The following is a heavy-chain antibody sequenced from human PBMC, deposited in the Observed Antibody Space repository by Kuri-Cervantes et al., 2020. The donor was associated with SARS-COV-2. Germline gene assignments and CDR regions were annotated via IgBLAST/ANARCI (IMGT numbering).Heavy chain of an antibody. Sequence: GGSLRLSCAASGFTFSSYGTHWVRQAPGKGLEWVAVIWYDGSNKYYADSVKGRFTISRDNSKNTLYLQMNSLRAEDTAVYYCARGAKITIFGRMRGFDYWGQGTLVTVSS. CDR3: ARGAKITIFGRMRGFDY. V-gene: IGHV3-33*01. CDR2: IWYDGSNK. CDR1: GFTFSSYG. D-gene: IGHD3-3*01. J-gene: IGHJ4*02.